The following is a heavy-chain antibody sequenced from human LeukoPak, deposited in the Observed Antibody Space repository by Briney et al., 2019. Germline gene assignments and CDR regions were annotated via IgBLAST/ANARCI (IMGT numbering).Heavy chain of an antibody. CDR1: GGSFSGYY. CDR2: INHSGST. Sequence: SETLSLTCAVYGGSFSGYYWSWIRQPPGKGLEWIGEINHSGSTNYNPSLKSRVTISVDTSKNQFSLKLSSVTAADTAVYYCARGIVSDYWGQGTLVTVSS. V-gene: IGHV4-34*01. J-gene: IGHJ4*02. CDR3: ARGIVSDY. D-gene: IGHD3-22*01.